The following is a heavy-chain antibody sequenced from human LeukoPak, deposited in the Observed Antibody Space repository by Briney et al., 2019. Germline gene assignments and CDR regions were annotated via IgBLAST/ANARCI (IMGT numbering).Heavy chain of an antibody. CDR2: ISWNSGSI. V-gene: IGHV3-9*01. Sequence: GGSLRLSCAASGFTFDDYAMHWVRQAPGKGLEWVSGISWNSGSIGYADSVKGRFTISRDNAKNSLYLQMNSLRAEDTALYYCAKGGTVTRWAYCYMDVWGKGTTVTISS. D-gene: IGHD4-17*01. CDR1: GFTFDDYA. J-gene: IGHJ6*03. CDR3: AKGGTVTRWAYCYMDV.